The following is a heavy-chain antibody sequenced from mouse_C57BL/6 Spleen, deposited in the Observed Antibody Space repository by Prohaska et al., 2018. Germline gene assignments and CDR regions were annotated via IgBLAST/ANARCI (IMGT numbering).Heavy chain of an antibody. CDR3: ARLFPTVVSTDY. CDR2: INTYSRVP. CDR1: GYTFTNHG. Sequence: QIQLVQSGPELKKPGETVKITCKASGYTFTNHGMRGVKQAQGKGLKWMGWINTYSRVPSYPDDFKGRFAFSLETSASTAYLQINNLKNEDTATYFCARLFPTVVSTDYWGQGTTLTVSS. D-gene: IGHD1-1*01. V-gene: IGHV9-3*01. J-gene: IGHJ2*01.